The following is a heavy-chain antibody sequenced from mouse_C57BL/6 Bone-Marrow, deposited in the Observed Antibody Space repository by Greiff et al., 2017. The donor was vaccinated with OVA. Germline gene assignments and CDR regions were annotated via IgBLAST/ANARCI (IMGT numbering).Heavy chain of an antibody. Sequence: QVQLQQSGAELVRPGTSVKVSCKASGYAFTNYLIEWVKQRPGQGLEWIGVINPGSGGTNYNEKFKGKATLTADKSSSTAYMQLSSLTSEDSAVYFCARWTHGKGDYWGQGTTLTVSS. CDR3: ARWTHGKGDY. J-gene: IGHJ2*01. CDR1: GYAFTNYL. CDR2: INPGSGGT. D-gene: IGHD2-1*01. V-gene: IGHV1-54*01.